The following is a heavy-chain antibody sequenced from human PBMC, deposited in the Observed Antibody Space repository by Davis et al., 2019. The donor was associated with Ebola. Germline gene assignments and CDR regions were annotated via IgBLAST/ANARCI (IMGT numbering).Heavy chain of an antibody. V-gene: IGHV3-7*03. CDR3: VRDKHDQLETTYYTLDH. CDR2: IAQDGSEK. J-gene: IGHJ4*02. Sequence: PGGSLRLSCAASGFTFPDYWMSWVRQAPGKGLEWVANIAQDGSEKYYVDSVKGRFTVSRDNAKKSVFLQMNSLRVEDTAVYYCVRDKHDQLETTYYTLDHWGQGTLVTVSS. CDR1: GFTFPDYW. D-gene: IGHD3-3*01.